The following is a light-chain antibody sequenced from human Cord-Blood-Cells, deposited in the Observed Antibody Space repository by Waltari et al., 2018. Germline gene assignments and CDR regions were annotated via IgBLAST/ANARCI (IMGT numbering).Light chain of an antibody. CDR1: SSDVGGYNY. CDR2: DVS. Sequence: QSAMTQPASVSGSPGQSITISCTGPSSDVGGYNYVSCYQQHPGKAPKLMIYDVSNRPSGVSNRFSGSKSGNTASLTISGLQAEDEADYYCSSYTSSSTSYVFGTGTKVTVL. CDR3: SSYTSSSTSYV. V-gene: IGLV2-14*01. J-gene: IGLJ1*01.